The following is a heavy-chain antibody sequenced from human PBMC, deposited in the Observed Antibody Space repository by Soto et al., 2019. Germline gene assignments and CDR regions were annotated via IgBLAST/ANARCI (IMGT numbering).Heavy chain of an antibody. Sequence: ASVKASSKASGYTLTSYAMHWVRQAPGQRLEWMGWINAGNGNTKYSQKFQGRVTITRDTSASTAYMELSSLRSEDTAVYYCARGAGYCSSTSCPNSHWFDPWGQGTLVTVSS. CDR1: GYTLTSYA. D-gene: IGHD2-2*01. CDR2: INAGNGNT. CDR3: ARGAGYCSSTSCPNSHWFDP. V-gene: IGHV1-3*01. J-gene: IGHJ5*02.